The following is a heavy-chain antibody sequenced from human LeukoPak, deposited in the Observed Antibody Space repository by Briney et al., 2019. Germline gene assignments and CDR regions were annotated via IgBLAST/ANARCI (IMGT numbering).Heavy chain of an antibody. Sequence: SETLSLTCTVSGGSISSYYGGWIRQPPGKGLGWIGYIYYSGSTNYNPSLKSRVTISVDTSKNQSSLKLSSVTAADTAVYYCARAEDTSVRGVPYIFDYWGQGTLVTVSS. V-gene: IGHV4-59*01. CDR2: IYYSGST. CDR3: ARAEDTSVRGVPYIFDY. CDR1: GGSISSYY. D-gene: IGHD3-10*01. J-gene: IGHJ4*02.